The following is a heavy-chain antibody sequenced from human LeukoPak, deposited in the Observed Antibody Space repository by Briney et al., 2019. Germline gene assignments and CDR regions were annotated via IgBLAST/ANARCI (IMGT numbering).Heavy chain of an antibody. CDR2: IKQDGSEK. V-gene: IGHV3-7*04. J-gene: IGHJ2*01. CDR1: GLNFRSFW. Sequence: PGGSLRLSCAVSGLNFRSFWMSWVRQAPGKGLEWVANIKQDGSEKFYVDSVKGRFTISRDNAKNSLYPQMNSLRAEDSAVYFCARGFYFSMTELYYLDLWGRGTLVTVSS. D-gene: IGHD2-8*01. CDR3: ARGFYFSMTELYYLDL.